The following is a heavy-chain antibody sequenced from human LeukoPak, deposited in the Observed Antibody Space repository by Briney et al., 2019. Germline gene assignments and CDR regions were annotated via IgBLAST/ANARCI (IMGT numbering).Heavy chain of an antibody. CDR1: GGSVSSGTYY. J-gene: IGHJ6*04. D-gene: IGHD2-2*01. CDR2: IYYSGST. CDR3: ARKYCSSTSCYFGYYYYGMDV. Sequence: PSETLSLTCTVSGGSVSSGTYYWSWIRQPPGKELEWIGYIYYSGSTNYNPSLKSRVTISVDTSKNQFSLKVSSVTAADTAVYYCARKYCSSTSCYFGYYYYGMDVWGKGTTVTVSS. V-gene: IGHV4-61*01.